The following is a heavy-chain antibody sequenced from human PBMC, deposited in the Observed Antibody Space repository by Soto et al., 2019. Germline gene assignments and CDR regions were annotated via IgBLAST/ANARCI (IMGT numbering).Heavy chain of an antibody. J-gene: IGHJ4*02. Sequence: PGESLKISCKGSGYSFTSYWIGWVRQMPGKGLEWMGIIYPGDSDTRYSPSFQGQVTISADKSISTAYLQWSSLKASDTAMHYCARLDGDDILTGYLDYRGQGTLVTVSS. V-gene: IGHV5-51*01. D-gene: IGHD3-9*01. CDR1: GYSFTSYW. CDR2: IYPGDSDT. CDR3: ARLDGDDILTGYLDY.